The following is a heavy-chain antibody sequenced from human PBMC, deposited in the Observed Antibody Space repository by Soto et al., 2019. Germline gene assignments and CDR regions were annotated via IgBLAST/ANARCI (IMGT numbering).Heavy chain of an antibody. J-gene: IGHJ4*02. D-gene: IGHD5-18*01. CDR3: ARDKSGSYGRNSYFDY. V-gene: IGHV4-61*01. CDR2: IYYSGST. CDR1: GGSVISGSYY. Sequence: PSETVSLTCTVSGGSVISGSYYWSWIRQPPGKGLEWIGYIYYSGSTNYNPSLKSRVTISVDTSKNQFSLKLSSVTAADTAVYYCARDKSGSYGRNSYFDYWGQGTLVTVSS.